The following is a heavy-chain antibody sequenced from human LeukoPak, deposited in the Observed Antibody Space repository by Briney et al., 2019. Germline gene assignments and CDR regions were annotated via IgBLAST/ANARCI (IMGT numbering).Heavy chain of an antibody. J-gene: IGHJ4*02. CDR2: IGSSSSTI. D-gene: IGHD3-22*01. CDR1: GFTFSSYS. V-gene: IGHV3-48*01. CDR3: AKELMVYHYYDSSGPY. Sequence: GGSLRLSCAASGFTFSSYSMNWVRQAPGRGLEWVSYIGSSSSTIYYGDSVKGRFTISRDNAKNSLYLQMNSLRAEDTAVYYCAKELMVYHYYDSSGPYWGQGTLVTVSS.